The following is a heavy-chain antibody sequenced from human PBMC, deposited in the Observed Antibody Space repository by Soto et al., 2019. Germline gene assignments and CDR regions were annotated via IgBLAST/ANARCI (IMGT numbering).Heavy chain of an antibody. D-gene: IGHD7-27*01. CDR1: GYTFTSYA. Sequence: ASVKGSCKASGYTFTSYAMHWVRQAPGQRLEWMGWINAGNGNTKYSQKFQGRVTITRDTSASTAYMELSSLRSEDTAVYYCARDSQGELGNYGMDVWGQGTTVTVSS. J-gene: IGHJ6*02. V-gene: IGHV1-3*01. CDR2: INAGNGNT. CDR3: ARDSQGELGNYGMDV.